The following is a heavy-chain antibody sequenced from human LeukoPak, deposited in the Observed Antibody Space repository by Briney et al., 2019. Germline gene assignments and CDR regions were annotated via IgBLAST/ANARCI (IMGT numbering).Heavy chain of an antibody. J-gene: IGHJ4*02. CDR1: GFTFSSYE. Sequence: GGSLRLSCAASGFTFSSYEMNWVRQAPGKGLEWVSYISSSGSTIYYADSVKGRFTIFRDNAKNSLYLQMNSLRAEDTAVYYCAREYPGYFDYWGQGTLVTVSS. V-gene: IGHV3-48*03. CDR3: AREYPGYFDY. CDR2: ISSSGSTI.